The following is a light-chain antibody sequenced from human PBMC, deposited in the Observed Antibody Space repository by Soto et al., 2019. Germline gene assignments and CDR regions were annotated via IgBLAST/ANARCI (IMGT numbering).Light chain of an antibody. CDR2: DVS. J-gene: IGLJ1*01. CDR3: SSYTSSSTSRG. V-gene: IGLV2-14*01. Sequence: QSALTQPASVSGSPGQSITISCTGTSSDVGGYNYVSWYQQHPGKAPKLMIYDVSNRPSGVSNRFSGSESGNTASLTISGLQAEDEADYYCSSYTSSSTSRGFGTGTKVTVL. CDR1: SSDVGGYNY.